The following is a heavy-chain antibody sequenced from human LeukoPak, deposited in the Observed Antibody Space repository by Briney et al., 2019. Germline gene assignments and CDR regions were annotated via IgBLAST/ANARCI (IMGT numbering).Heavy chain of an antibody. CDR3: ARGYGSGSYSAFDI. D-gene: IGHD3-10*01. Sequence: ASVTVSCKASGYTFTGYYMRWVRQAPGQGLEWMGWINPNSGGTNYAQKFQGRVTLTRDTSISTAYMELSRLRADDTAVYYCARGYGSGSYSAFDIWGQGTMVTVSS. CDR1: GYTFTGYY. V-gene: IGHV1-2*02. J-gene: IGHJ3*02. CDR2: INPNSGGT.